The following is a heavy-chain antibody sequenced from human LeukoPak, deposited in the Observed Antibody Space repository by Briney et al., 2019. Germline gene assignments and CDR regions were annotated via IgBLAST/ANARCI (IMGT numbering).Heavy chain of an antibody. CDR2: IYHSGST. CDR3: ARDAESNWYDVGAFDI. Sequence: SETLSLTCTVSGGSISSGGYYWSWIRQPPGKGLEWIGYIYHSGSTYYNPPLKSRVIMSVDTSKNQFSLKLNSVTAADTAVHYCARDAESNWYDVGAFDIWGQGTMVTVSS. D-gene: IGHD1-1*01. J-gene: IGHJ3*02. CDR1: GGSISSGGYY. V-gene: IGHV4-30-2*01.